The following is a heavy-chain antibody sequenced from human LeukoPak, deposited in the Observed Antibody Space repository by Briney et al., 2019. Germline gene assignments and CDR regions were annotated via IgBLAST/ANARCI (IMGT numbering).Heavy chain of an antibody. CDR1: GGSTSSGDYY. Sequence: SQTLSLTCTVSGGSTSSGDYYWSWIRQPPGTGLEWIGYIYYSGSTYYNPSLKSRVTISVDTSKNQFSLKLSSVTAADTAVYYCATAPWDDYYGSGSYPDYWGQGTLVTVSS. D-gene: IGHD3-10*01. V-gene: IGHV4-30-4*01. CDR2: IYYSGST. J-gene: IGHJ4*02. CDR3: ATAPWDDYYGSGSYPDY.